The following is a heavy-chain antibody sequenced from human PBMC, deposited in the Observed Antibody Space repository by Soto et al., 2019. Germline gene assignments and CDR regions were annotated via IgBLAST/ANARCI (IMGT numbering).Heavy chain of an antibody. CDR2: ITGDGSPT. V-gene: IGHV3-48*02. Sequence: PGGSLRLSCVGSGFTFSDYSMNWVRQAPGKGLEWISYITGDGSPTVYADSVKGRFTISRDNAKKSVFLQMNSLRDEDTAVYYCARDARNDLYYFWFDSWGQGTPVTVSS. J-gene: IGHJ5*01. CDR3: ARDARNDLYYFWFDS. CDR1: GFTFSDYS. D-gene: IGHD3-3*01.